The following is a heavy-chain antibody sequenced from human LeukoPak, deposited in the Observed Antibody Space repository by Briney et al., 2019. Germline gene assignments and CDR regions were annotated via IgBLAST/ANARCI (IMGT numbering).Heavy chain of an antibody. CDR3: ARLTLTGVGGRGWFDS. CDR2: VSDRGMP. J-gene: IGHJ5*01. D-gene: IGHD3-3*01. CDR1: GDSITNSGWS. Sequence: PSETLSLTCFVSGDSITNSGWSWGWVRQPPGKGLEWIGTLPYDENVSDRGMPPYNPSLKSRVTISADTSKNHLSLKLNSVTAADTASYYCARLTLTGVGGRGWFDSWGQGALVIVSS. V-gene: IGHV4-39*02.